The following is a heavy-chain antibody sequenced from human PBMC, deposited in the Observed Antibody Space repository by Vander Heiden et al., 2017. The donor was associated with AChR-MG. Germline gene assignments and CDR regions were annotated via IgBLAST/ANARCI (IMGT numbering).Heavy chain of an antibody. CDR3: ARGTHDYSVYYYAMDV. CDR2: INPSSGST. J-gene: IGHJ6*02. D-gene: IGHD4-4*01. V-gene: IGHV1-46*03. CDR1: GYSFTSHH. Sequence: QVHLVQSGAEVKKPGASVKVSCKASGYSFTSHHIHWVRQAPGQGPEWMGIINPSSGSTTYPQKFQGRVTMTRDTSRTTVYMELSSLRSEDTAVYYCARGTHDYSVYYYAMDVWGQGTTVTVSS.